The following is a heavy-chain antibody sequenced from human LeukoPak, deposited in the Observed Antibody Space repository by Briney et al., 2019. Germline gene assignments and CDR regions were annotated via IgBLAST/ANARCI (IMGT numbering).Heavy chain of an antibody. J-gene: IGHJ4*02. CDR2: ISGSGGGT. D-gene: IGHD3-10*01. CDR1: GFTFSSVA. Sequence: PGGSLRLSCAASGFTFSSVAMSWVRQAPGKGLEWVSPISGSGGGTDYADSVKGRFTISRANSKNTLYLQMNSLRAEDTAVYYCAKGAITLVRGVIITHFDYWGQGTLVTVSS. CDR3: AKGAITLVRGVIITHFDY. V-gene: IGHV3-23*01.